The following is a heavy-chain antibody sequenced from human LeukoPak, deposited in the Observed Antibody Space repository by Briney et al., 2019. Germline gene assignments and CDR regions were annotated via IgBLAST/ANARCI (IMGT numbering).Heavy chain of an antibody. CDR2: ISAYNGNT. CDR3: ARAPGGEGYCSSTSCRTLDY. D-gene: IGHD2-2*01. CDR1: GYTFASYG. J-gene: IGHJ4*02. Sequence: EASVKVSCKASGYTFASYGISWVRQAPGQGLEWMGWISAYNGNTNYAQKLQGRVTMTTDTSSSTAYMELSSLRSEDTAVYYCARAPGGEGYCSSTSCRTLDYWGQGTLVTVSS. V-gene: IGHV1-18*01.